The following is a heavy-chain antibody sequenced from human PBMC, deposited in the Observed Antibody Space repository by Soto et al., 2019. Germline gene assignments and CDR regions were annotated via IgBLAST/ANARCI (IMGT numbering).Heavy chain of an antibody. Sequence: GGSLRLSCAASGFTFSSYGMHWVRQAPGKGLEWVAVIWYDGSNKYYADSVKRRFTISRDNSKNTLYLQMNSLRAEDTAVYYCARPLGYCSGGSCYAPPGFDYWGQGTLVTVSS. V-gene: IGHV3-33*01. CDR2: IWYDGSNK. J-gene: IGHJ4*02. D-gene: IGHD2-15*01. CDR3: ARPLGYCSGGSCYAPPGFDY. CDR1: GFTFSSYG.